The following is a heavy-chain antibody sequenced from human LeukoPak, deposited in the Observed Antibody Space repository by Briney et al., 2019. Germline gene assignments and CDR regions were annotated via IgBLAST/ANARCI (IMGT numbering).Heavy chain of an antibody. CDR2: IYTSGST. V-gene: IGHV4-4*07. CDR1: GGSISSYY. D-gene: IGHD2-2*02. J-gene: IGHJ6*04. CDR3: ARSPREYCSSTSCYTGMDV. Sequence: PSETLSLTCTVSGGSISSYYWSWIRQPAGKGLEWIGRIYTSGSTNYNPSLKSRVTMSVDTSKNQFSLKLSSVTAADTAVYYCARSPREYCSSTSCYTGMDVWGKGTTVTVSS.